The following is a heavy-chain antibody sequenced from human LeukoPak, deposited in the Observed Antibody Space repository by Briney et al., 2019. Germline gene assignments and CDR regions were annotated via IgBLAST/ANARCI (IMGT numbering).Heavy chain of an antibody. V-gene: IGHV4-59*01. Sequence: SETLSLTCTVSGGSISSYYWSWIREPPGKGLEWIGYIYYSGSTNYNPSLRSRVTISVDTSKNQFSLKLSSVTAADTAVYYCARGWGFGAFDIWGQGTMVTVSS. CDR3: ARGWGFGAFDI. D-gene: IGHD3-16*01. CDR1: GGSISSYY. CDR2: IYYSGST. J-gene: IGHJ3*02.